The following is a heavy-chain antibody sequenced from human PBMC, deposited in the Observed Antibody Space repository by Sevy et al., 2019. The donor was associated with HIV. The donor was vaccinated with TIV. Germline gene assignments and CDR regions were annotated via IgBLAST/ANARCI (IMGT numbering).Heavy chain of an antibody. J-gene: IGHJ6*02. V-gene: IGHV4-4*02. CDR1: GGSISSSNW. Sequence: SETLSLTCVVSGGSISSSNWWSWVRQPPGKGLEWIGEIYHSGSTNYNPSLESRVSISRDKSKNHFSLKVNSVTAADTAVYYCARDDSALYSYGLDLWGQGTTVTVSS. CDR3: ARDDSALYSYGLDL. D-gene: IGHD2-21*01. CDR2: IYHSGST.